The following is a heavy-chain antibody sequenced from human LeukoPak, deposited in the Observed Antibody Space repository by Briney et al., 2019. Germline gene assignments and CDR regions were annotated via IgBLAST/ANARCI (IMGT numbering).Heavy chain of an antibody. V-gene: IGHV3-21*01. CDR3: ARDDDPIQLLPHFDY. CDR1: GFTFSSYR. J-gene: IGHJ4*02. Sequence: GGSLRLSCAASGFTFSSYRMDWVRQAPGKGLEWVSSISCSSSYIHYADSVKGRFTVSRDNTKNSLYLQMNSLRAEDTAVYYCARDDDPIQLLPHFDYWGQGTLVTVSS. D-gene: IGHD5-18*01. CDR2: ISCSSSYI.